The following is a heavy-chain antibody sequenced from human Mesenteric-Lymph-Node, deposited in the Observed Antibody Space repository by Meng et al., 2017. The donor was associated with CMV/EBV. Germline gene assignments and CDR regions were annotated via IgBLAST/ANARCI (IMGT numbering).Heavy chain of an antibody. CDR2: INSDGTST. CDR1: GFTFSSYW. J-gene: IGHJ4*02. CDR3: TRVGNRDGYNPVVY. V-gene: IGHV3-74*01. D-gene: IGHD5-24*01. Sequence: GESLKISCAASGFTFSSYWMHWVRQAPGKGLVWVSRINSDGTSTSYADSVKGRFTISRDNAKNTLYLQMYSLRAEDTAVYFCTRVGNRDGYNPVVYWGQGTLVTVSS.